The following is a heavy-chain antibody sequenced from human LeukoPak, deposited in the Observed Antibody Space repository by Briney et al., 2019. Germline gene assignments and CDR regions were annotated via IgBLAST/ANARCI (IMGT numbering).Heavy chain of an antibody. CDR1: GGSISTYY. V-gene: IGHV4-59*01. D-gene: IGHD2/OR15-2a*01. Sequence: PSETLSLTCTVSGGSISTYYWSWMRQPPGKGLAWIGYIYYSGSTNYNPSLKSRVTISVDTSKNQFSLKLSSVTAADTAVYYCARGATSLSYFDSRGQGTLVTVSS. CDR2: IYYSGST. J-gene: IGHJ4*02. CDR3: ARGATSLSYFDS.